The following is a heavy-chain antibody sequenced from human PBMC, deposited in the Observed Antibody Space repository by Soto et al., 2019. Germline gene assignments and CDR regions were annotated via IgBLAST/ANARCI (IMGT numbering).Heavy chain of an antibody. CDR2: IWYDGSNK. CDR3: ARSAEELERRFDAFDI. J-gene: IGHJ3*02. D-gene: IGHD1-1*01. Sequence: QVQLVESGGGVVQPGRSLRLSCAASGFTFSSYGMHWVRQAPGKGLEWVAVIWYDGSNKYYADSVKGRFTISRDNSKNTLYLQMNSLRAEDTAVYYCARSAEELERRFDAFDIWGQGTMVTVSS. V-gene: IGHV3-33*01. CDR1: GFTFSSYG.